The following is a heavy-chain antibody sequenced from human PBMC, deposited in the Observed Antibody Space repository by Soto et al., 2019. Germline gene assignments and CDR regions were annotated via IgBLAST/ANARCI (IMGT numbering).Heavy chain of an antibody. CDR2: IKQDGSEK. D-gene: IGHD6-13*01. J-gene: IGHJ6*02. V-gene: IGHV3-7*04. Sequence: EVQLVESGGGLVQPGGSLRLSCAASGFTFSSYWMSWVRQAPGKGLEWVANIKQDGSEKYYVDSVKGRFTISRDNAKNSLYLQMNSLRAEDTAVYYYARGSGIAAAGTGAYYYYYGMDVWGQGTTVTVSS. CDR3: ARGSGIAAAGTGAYYYYYGMDV. CDR1: GFTFSSYW.